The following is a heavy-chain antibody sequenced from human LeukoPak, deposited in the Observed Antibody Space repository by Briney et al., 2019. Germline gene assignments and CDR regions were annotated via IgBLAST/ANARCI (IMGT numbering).Heavy chain of an antibody. V-gene: IGHV4-39*07. CDR1: GGSISSSGYY. Sequence: SETLSLTCTVSGGSISSSGYYWGWIRRPPGKGLEWIGSMYYSGSTYYNPSLKSRVTISVDTSKNQFSLKLSSVTAADTAVYYCARGPRGYSYGYVDYWGQGTLVTVSS. J-gene: IGHJ4*02. D-gene: IGHD5-18*01. CDR2: MYYSGST. CDR3: ARGPRGYSYGYVDY.